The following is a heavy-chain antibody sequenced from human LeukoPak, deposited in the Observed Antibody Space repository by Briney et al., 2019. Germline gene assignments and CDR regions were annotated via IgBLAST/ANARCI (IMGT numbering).Heavy chain of an antibody. CDR3: AREPLAELSTDFDY. CDR2: ISSSSSYI. Sequence: GGSLRLSCAASGFTFSSYSMNWVRQAPGKGLEWVSSISSSSSYIYYADSVKGRFTISRDNAKNSLYLQMNSLRAEDTAVYYCAREPLAELSTDFDYWGQGTLVTVSS. J-gene: IGHJ4*02. D-gene: IGHD3-16*02. CDR1: GFTFSSYS. V-gene: IGHV3-21*01.